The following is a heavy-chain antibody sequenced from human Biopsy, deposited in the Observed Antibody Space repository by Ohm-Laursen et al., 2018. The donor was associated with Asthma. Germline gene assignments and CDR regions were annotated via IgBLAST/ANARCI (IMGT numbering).Heavy chain of an antibody. D-gene: IGHD3-3*01. V-gene: IGHV3-30*18. Sequence: RSLRLSCAASGFSFNSYGMHWVRQAPDKGLEWVAVMSFDGRQTYYADSVKGRFTISRDNSKNTLYLQMNSLRAEDTAVYYCAKERYYDFWSGYPIWGQGTMVTVSS. CDR1: GFSFNSYG. CDR3: AKERYYDFWSGYPI. CDR2: MSFDGRQT. J-gene: IGHJ3*02.